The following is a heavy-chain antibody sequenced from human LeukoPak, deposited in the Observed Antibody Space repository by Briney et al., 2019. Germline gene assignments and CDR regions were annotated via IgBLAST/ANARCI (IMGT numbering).Heavy chain of an antibody. CDR1: GFSLEDFA. Sequence: GGSLRLSCVGSGFSLEDFARHWVRQVPGKGLEWVSSISWDSGSQAYTDSVKGRFTISRDNDKNSLYLQMDSLRPEDTAFYYCVKDMGFDLLKDAFHIWGQGTLVTVSS. V-gene: IGHV3-9*01. D-gene: IGHD3-9*01. CDR2: ISWDSGSQ. CDR3: VKDMGFDLLKDAFHI. J-gene: IGHJ3*02.